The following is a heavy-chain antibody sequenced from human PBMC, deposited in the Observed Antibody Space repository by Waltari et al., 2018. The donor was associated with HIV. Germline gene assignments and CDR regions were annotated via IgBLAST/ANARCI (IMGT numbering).Heavy chain of an antibody. V-gene: IGHV4-39*01. CDR3: ARVARTMVQGVIITSYYFDY. Sequence: QLQLQESGPGLVKPSETLSLTCTVSGGSISSSSYYWGWIRQPPGKGLEWIGSIYYSGSTYYNPSLKSRVTISVDTSKSQFSLKLSSVTAADTAVYYCARVARTMVQGVIITSYYFDYWGQGTLVTVSS. D-gene: IGHD3-10*01. J-gene: IGHJ4*02. CDR2: IYYSGST. CDR1: GGSISSSSYY.